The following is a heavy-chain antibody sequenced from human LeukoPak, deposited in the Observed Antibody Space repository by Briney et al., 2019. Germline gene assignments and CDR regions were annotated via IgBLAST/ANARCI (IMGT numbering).Heavy chain of an antibody. Sequence: ASVKVSCKASGYTFTGYYMHWVRQAPGQGLEWMGWINPNSGGTNYAQKFQGRVTMTRDTSISTAYMELSRLRSDDTAEYYCARERYCSSTSCVDYWGQGTLVTVSS. V-gene: IGHV1-2*02. CDR2: INPNSGGT. J-gene: IGHJ4*02. D-gene: IGHD2-2*01. CDR3: ARERYCSSTSCVDY. CDR1: GYTFTGYY.